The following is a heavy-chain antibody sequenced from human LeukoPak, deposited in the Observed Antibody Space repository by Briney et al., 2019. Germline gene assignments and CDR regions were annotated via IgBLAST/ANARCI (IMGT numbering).Heavy chain of an antibody. CDR1: GFTFSSYA. CDR2: ISDSGGRT. Sequence: GGSLRLSCAASGFTFSSYAMSWFRQAPGKGLEWVSYISDSGGRTYYADSVKGRFTISRDNSKNTLHLQMSSLRAEDAAIYYCAKDESARPSDYWGPGTLVTVSS. D-gene: IGHD3-3*01. CDR3: AKDESARPSDY. V-gene: IGHV3-23*01. J-gene: IGHJ4*02.